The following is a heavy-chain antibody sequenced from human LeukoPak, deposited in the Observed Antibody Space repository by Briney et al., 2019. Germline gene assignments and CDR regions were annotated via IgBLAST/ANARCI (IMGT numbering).Heavy chain of an antibody. CDR2: INPTGGST. Sequence: ASVKVSCKASGYTFTSYYMHWVRQAPGEGLEWMGIINPTGGSTSYAQKFQGRVTMTRDTSTSTVYMELSRLRSDDTAVYYCARSKEEYGSGSYWFDPWGQGTLVTVSS. D-gene: IGHD3-10*01. CDR3: ARSKEEYGSGSYWFDP. V-gene: IGHV1-46*01. CDR1: GYTFTSYY. J-gene: IGHJ5*02.